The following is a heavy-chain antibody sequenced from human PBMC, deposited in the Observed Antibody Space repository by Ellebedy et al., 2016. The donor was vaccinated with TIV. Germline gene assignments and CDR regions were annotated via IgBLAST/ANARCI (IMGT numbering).Heavy chain of an antibody. CDR2: VDGGGSHI. D-gene: IGHD2-21*01. V-gene: IGHV3-11*01. CDR1: GFTFNAHY. J-gene: IGHJ4*02. Sequence: GGSLRLXCAASGFTFNAHYMIWIRQAPGKGLEWVSYVDGGGSHIDYVDSVKGRFTISRDNPKNSLYLQMNSLRVEDTAVYYCARDDAISDSLYLDYWGQGTLVTVSS. CDR3: ARDDAISDSLYLDY.